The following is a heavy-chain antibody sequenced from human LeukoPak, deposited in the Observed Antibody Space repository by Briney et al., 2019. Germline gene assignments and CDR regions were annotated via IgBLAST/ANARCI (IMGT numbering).Heavy chain of an antibody. CDR1: GGSISSYY. CDR3: ARANSGGYRI. Sequence: SGTLSLTCTVSGGSISSYYWSWIRQPPGKGLEWIGYIYYSGSTNYNPSLKSRVTISVDSYKNQFSLKLSSVTAADTAVYYCARANSGGYRIWGQGTLVTVSS. CDR2: IYYSGST. V-gene: IGHV4-59*01. D-gene: IGHD1-26*01. J-gene: IGHJ4*02.